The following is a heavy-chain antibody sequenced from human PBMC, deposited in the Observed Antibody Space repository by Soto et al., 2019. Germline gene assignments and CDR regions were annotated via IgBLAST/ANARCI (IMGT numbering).Heavy chain of an antibody. V-gene: IGHV3-23*01. CDR1: GFTFSSYA. Sequence: EVQLLESGGGLVQPGGSLRLSCAASGFTFSSYAMSWVRQAPGKGLEWVSAISGSGGSTYYADSVKGRFTISRDNSKNTRYLQMNSRRAEDTAVYYCAKSSSYYYDSSGYPRYFDLWGRGTLVTVSS. CDR3: AKSSSYYYDSSGYPRYFDL. CDR2: ISGSGGST. J-gene: IGHJ2*01. D-gene: IGHD3-22*01.